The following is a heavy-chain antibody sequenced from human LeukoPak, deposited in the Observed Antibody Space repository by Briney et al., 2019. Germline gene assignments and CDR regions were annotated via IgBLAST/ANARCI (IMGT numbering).Heavy chain of an antibody. Sequence: SGGSLRLSCAASGFTFSSYEMNWVRQAPGKGLEWVSYISSSGSTIYYADSVKGRFTISRDNSKNTLYLQMNSLRAEDTAVYYCATGGTMVRGVIITYWGQGTLVTVSS. CDR3: ATGGTMVRGVIITY. CDR2: ISSSGSTI. CDR1: GFTFSSYE. J-gene: IGHJ4*02. D-gene: IGHD3-10*01. V-gene: IGHV3-48*03.